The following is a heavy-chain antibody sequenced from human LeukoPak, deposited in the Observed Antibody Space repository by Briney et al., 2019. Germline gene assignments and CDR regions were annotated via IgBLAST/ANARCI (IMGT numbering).Heavy chain of an antibody. J-gene: IGHJ4*02. CDR3: ARDWGYSAFDY. Sequence: GGSLRLSCAASAFTFSNYWMSWVRQAPGKGLEWVANIKEEGNEINYVDSVKRRFTISRDNAKNSLYLQMNSLRVDDTVVYECARDWGYSAFDYWGQGTLVTVSS. CDR2: IKEEGNEI. CDR1: AFTFSNYW. D-gene: IGHD4-23*01. V-gene: IGHV3-7*01.